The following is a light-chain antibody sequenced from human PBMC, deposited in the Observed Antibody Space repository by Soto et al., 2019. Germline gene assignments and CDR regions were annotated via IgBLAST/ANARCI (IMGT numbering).Light chain of an antibody. Sequence: AIRVTQSPSSFSASTGDRVTITCRASQGISSYLAWYQQKPGKAPKLLIYAASTLQSGVPSRFSGSGSGTDFTLTISCLQSEDSATYYCPQYYSYPLTFGGGTKVEIX. J-gene: IGKJ4*01. CDR2: AAS. V-gene: IGKV1-8*01. CDR1: QGISSY. CDR3: PQYYSYPLT.